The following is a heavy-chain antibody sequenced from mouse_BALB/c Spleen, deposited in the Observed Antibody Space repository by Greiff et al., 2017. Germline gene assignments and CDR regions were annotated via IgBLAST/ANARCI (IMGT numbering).Heavy chain of an antibody. CDR3: ARGATGDY. Sequence: QVQLKQSGAELVRPGVSVKISCKGSGYTFTDYAMHWVKQSHAKSLEWIGVISTYYGDASYNQKFKGKATMTVDKSSSTAYMELARLTSEDSAIYYCARGATGDYWGQGTSVTVSS. V-gene: IGHV1S137*01. J-gene: IGHJ4*01. CDR2: ISTYYGDA. CDR1: GYTFTDYA.